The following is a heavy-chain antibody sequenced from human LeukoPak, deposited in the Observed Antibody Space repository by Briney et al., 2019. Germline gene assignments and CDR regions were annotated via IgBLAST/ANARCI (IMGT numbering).Heavy chain of an antibody. CDR2: IYYSGST. V-gene: IGHV4-59*01. Sequence: SETLSLTCTVSGGPISSYYWSWIRQPPGKGLEWIGYIYYSGSTNYNPSLKSRVTISVDTSKNQFSLKLSSVTAADTAVYYCARVAYYDFWSGGLYAFDIWGQGTMVTVSS. CDR3: ARVAYYDFWSGGLYAFDI. J-gene: IGHJ3*02. D-gene: IGHD3-3*01. CDR1: GGPISSYY.